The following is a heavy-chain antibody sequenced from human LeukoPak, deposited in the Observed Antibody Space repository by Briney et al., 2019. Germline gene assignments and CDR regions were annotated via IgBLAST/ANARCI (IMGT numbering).Heavy chain of an antibody. CDR1: GYSFTSYW. CDR3: ARQTRDGYRHFDY. CDR2: IYPGDSDT. J-gene: IGHJ4*02. D-gene: IGHD5-24*01. Sequence: GESLKVSCKGSGYSFTSYWIGWVRQMPGKGLEWMGIIYPGDSDTRYRPSFQGQVTISADKSISTAYLQWSSLKASDTAIYYCARQTRDGYRHFDYRGQGSLVTVSS. V-gene: IGHV5-51*01.